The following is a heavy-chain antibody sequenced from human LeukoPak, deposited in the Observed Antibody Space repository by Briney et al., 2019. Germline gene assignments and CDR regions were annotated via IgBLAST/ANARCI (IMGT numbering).Heavy chain of an antibody. CDR3: ATWTGITPY. CDR2: ISSGDGPT. V-gene: IGHV3-48*04. CDR1: GFTFSSYS. J-gene: IGHJ4*02. D-gene: IGHD1-20*01. Sequence: PGGSLRLSCAASGFTFSSYSMNWVRQAPGKGLEWVSYISSGDGPTYYADSVKGRFTISRDNAKNSLFLQMNSLRVEDTAVYYCATWTGITPYWGQGTLVTVSS.